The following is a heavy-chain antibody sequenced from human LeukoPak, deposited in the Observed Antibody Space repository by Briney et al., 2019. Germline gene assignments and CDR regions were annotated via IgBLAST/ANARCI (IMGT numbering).Heavy chain of an antibody. V-gene: IGHV1-69*04. D-gene: IGHD2-2*01. CDR2: IIPILGIA. J-gene: IGHJ4*02. Sequence: ASVKVSCKASGGTFSSYAISWVRQAPGQGLEWMGRIIPILGIANYAQKFQGRVTITADKSTSTAYMELSSLRSGDTAVYYCARDPYIVVVPAAKRALDYWGQGTLVTVSS. CDR1: GGTFSSYA. CDR3: ARDPYIVVVPAAKRALDY.